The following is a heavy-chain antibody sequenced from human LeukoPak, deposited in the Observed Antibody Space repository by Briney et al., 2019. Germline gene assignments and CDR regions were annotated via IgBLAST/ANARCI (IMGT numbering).Heavy chain of an antibody. CDR2: ISGSGGST. CDR3: AILGYTYGRFDY. D-gene: IGHD5-18*01. J-gene: IGHJ4*02. CDR1: GFTFSSYA. Sequence: GGSLRLSCAASGFTFSSYAMSWVRQAPGKGLEWVSGISGSGGSTYYADSVKGRFTISRDNSKNTLYLQMNSLKTEDTAVYYCAILGYTYGRFDYWGQGTLVTVSS. V-gene: IGHV3-23*01.